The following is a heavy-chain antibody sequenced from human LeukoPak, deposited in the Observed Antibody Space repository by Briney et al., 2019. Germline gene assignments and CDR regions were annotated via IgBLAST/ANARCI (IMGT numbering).Heavy chain of an antibody. CDR3: ARGGGEVVPAARGPPVPEGYYYYMDV. D-gene: IGHD2-2*01. CDR2: IIPIFGTA. J-gene: IGHJ6*03. V-gene: IGHV1-69*05. Sequence: ASVKVSCKASGGTFSSYAISWVRQAPGQGLEWMGGIIPIFGTANYAQKFQGRVTITTDESTNTAYMELSSLRSEDTAVYYCARGGGEVVPAARGPPVPEGYYYYMDVWGKGTTVTVSS. CDR1: GGTFSSYA.